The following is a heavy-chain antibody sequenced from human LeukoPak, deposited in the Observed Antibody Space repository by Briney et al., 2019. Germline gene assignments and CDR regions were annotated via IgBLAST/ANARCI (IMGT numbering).Heavy chain of an antibody. CDR3: VIFIMGTTTTDY. V-gene: IGHV4-59*01. D-gene: IGHD1-26*01. J-gene: IGHJ4*02. CDR2: IYYSGDT. CDR1: GGSIRSFY. Sequence: SETLSLTCSVSGGSIRSFYWSWIRQPPGKGLEWIGYIYYSGDTTYNPSLKSRVTISVDTSKNQFSLNLSSVTATAVYYCVIFIMGTTTTDYWGQGTLVTVSS.